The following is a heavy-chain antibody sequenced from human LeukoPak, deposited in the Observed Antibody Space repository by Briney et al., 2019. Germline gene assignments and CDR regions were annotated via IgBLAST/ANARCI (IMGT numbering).Heavy chain of an antibody. J-gene: IGHJ6*02. CDR1: GGSISSYY. V-gene: IGHV4-59*01. CDR2: IYYSGST. D-gene: IGHD1-1*01. Sequence: PTETLSLTCTVSGGSISSYYWSWIRQPPGKGLEWIGYIYYSGSTNYNPSLKSRVTISVDTSKNQFSLKLSSVTAADTAVYYCARAGTTGTSLDYYYYGMDVWGQGTTVTVSS. CDR3: ARAGTTGTSLDYYYYGMDV.